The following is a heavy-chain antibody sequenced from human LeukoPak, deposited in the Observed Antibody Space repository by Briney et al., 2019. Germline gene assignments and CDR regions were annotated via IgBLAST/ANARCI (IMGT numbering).Heavy chain of an antibody. CDR1: GCTFSSYA. J-gene: IGHJ4*02. D-gene: IGHD2-2*01. V-gene: IGHV1-69*05. Sequence: ASVKVSCKASGCTFSSYAISWVRQAPGQGLEWMGRIIPIFGTANYAQKFQGRVTITTDTSTSTAYMELSSLRSEDTAVCYCASDRGTSLTAYWGQGTLVTVSS. CDR3: ASDRGTSLTAY. CDR2: IIPIFGTA.